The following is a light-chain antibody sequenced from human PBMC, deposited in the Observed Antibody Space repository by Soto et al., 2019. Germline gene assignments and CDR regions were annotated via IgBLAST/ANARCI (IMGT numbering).Light chain of an antibody. J-gene: IGLJ1*01. Sequence: QAVVTQPPSASGTPGQRVTISCSGSTSNIGSNTVNWYQQLPGTAPKLLIYNNNQRPSGVPDRFSGSKSGTSASLAISGLQSEDEADYYCSAWDDSLNGYVFGTGTKVTV. CDR2: NNN. CDR3: SAWDDSLNGYV. V-gene: IGLV1-44*01. CDR1: TSNIGSNT.